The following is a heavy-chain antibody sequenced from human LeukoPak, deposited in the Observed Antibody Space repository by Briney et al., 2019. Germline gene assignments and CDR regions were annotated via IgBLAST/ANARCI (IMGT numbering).Heavy chain of an antibody. Sequence: GGSLRLSCAASGFTLRNYAMHWVRDAPGKGLEWVAFISDDGSDKYYADSVKGRFTTSRDNSKTTLYLQMNSLRAEDTAVYYCAKDEPGSYSPSDYWGQGTLVIVSS. CDR2: ISDDGSDK. CDR1: GFTLRNYA. V-gene: IGHV3-30*04. D-gene: IGHD3-10*01. CDR3: AKDEPGSYSPSDY. J-gene: IGHJ4*02.